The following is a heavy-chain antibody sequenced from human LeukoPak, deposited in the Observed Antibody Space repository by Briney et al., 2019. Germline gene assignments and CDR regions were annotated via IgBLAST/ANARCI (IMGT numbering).Heavy chain of an antibody. CDR1: GFTFSSYS. J-gene: IGHJ4*02. D-gene: IGHD6-6*01. Sequence: GGSLRLSCAASGFTFSSYSMNWVRQAPGKGLEWVSSISSSSSYIYYADSVKGRFTTSRDNAKNSLYLQMNSLRAEDTAVYYCARDGSLSSSGNFDYWGQGTLVTVSS. CDR2: ISSSSSYI. V-gene: IGHV3-21*01. CDR3: ARDGSLSSSGNFDY.